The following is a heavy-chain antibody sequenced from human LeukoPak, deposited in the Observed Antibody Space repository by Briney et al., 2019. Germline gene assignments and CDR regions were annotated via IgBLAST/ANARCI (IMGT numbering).Heavy chain of an antibody. CDR3: ARGPGYSSSSRALGY. Sequence: SQTLSLTCTVSGGSISSGGYYWSWIRQHPGKGLEWIGYIYYSGSTYYNPSLKSRVTISVDTSKNQFSLKLSSVTAADTAVYYCARGPGYSSSSRALGYWGQGTLVTVSS. D-gene: IGHD6-6*01. CDR2: IYYSGST. J-gene: IGHJ4*02. CDR1: GGSISSGGYY. V-gene: IGHV4-31*03.